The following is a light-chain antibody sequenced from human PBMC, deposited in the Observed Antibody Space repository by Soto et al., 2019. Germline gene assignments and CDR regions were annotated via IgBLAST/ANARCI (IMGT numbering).Light chain of an antibody. CDR1: QIVSNPY. Sequence: VVLTQSPATLSMSPGEAVTLSCRASQIVSNPYLAWYQQRPGQVPRLVVSSTSKRATGIPERFSGGGSGTDFTLTITSLEPEDFAVYYCHQYGSSPFTFGPGTKVDIK. V-gene: IGKV3-20*01. CDR2: STS. CDR3: HQYGSSPFT. J-gene: IGKJ3*01.